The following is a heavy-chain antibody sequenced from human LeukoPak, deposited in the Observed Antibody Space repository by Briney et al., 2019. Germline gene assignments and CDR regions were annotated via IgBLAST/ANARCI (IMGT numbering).Heavy chain of an antibody. CDR3: ARAHYYGSGSYYRMNYYYYMDV. D-gene: IGHD3-10*01. V-gene: IGHV4-34*01. J-gene: IGHJ6*03. Sequence: PSETLSLTCAVYGGSFSGYYWSWIRQPPGKGLEWIGEINHSGSTNYNPSLKSRVTISVDTSKNQFSLKLSSVTAADTAVYYCARAHYYGSGSYYRMNYYYYMDVWGKGTTVTFSS. CDR1: GGSFSGYY. CDR2: INHSGST.